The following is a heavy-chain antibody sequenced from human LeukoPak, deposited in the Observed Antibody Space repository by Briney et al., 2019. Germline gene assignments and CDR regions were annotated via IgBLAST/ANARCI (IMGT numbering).Heavy chain of an antibody. D-gene: IGHD1-26*01. CDR3: ARGVGATISYYHYYIDV. J-gene: IGHJ6*03. V-gene: IGHV1-8*03. Sequence: ASVKVSCKASGYTFTSYDINWVRQASGQGLEWMGWMNPNTGNTGYAQKFQGRVTITRNTSISTVNMELSSLRSEDTAVYYCARGVGATISYYHYYIDVWGKGTTVTISS. CDR2: MNPNTGNT. CDR1: GYTFTSYD.